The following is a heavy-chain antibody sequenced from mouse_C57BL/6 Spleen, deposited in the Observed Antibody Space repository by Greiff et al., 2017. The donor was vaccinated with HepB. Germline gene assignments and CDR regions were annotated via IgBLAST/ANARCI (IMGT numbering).Heavy chain of an antibody. CDR2: IDPSDSYT. CDR1: GYTFTSYW. CDR3: ARRTRITTVDAMDY. J-gene: IGHJ4*01. V-gene: IGHV1-50*01. Sequence: QVQLKQPGAELVKPGASVKLSCKASGYTFTSYWMQWVKQRPGQGLEWIGEIDPSDSYTNYNQKFKGKATLTVDTSSSTAYMQLSSLTSEDSAVYYCARRTRITTVDAMDYWGQGTSVTVSS. D-gene: IGHD1-1*01.